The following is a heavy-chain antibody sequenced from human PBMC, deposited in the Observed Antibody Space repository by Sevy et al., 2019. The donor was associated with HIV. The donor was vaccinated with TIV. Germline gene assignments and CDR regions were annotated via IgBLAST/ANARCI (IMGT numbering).Heavy chain of an antibody. CDR3: ARAFQLLYYFDY. J-gene: IGHJ4*02. CDR2: INHSGST. CDR1: GGSFSGYY. V-gene: IGHV4-34*01. Sequence: SETLSLTCAVYGGSFSGYYWSWIRQPPGKGLEWIGEINHSGSTNYNPSLKSRVTISVDTSKNQFSLKLSSVTAADRAVYYCARAFQLLYYFDYWGQGTLVTVSS. D-gene: IGHD2-2*02.